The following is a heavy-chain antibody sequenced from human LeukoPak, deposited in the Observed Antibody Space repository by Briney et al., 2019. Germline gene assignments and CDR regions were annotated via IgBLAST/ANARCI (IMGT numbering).Heavy chain of an antibody. V-gene: IGHV3-23*01. J-gene: IGHJ4*02. CDR2: ISGSGGST. CDR1: GFTFSSYA. D-gene: IGHD5-12*01. Sequence: GGSLRLSCSASGFTFSSYAMSWVRQAPGKGLEWVSVISGSGGSTYYADSVKGRFTISRDNSKNTLYLQMNSLRAEDTAVYYCAKVKVPSGYGPTDYWGQGTLVTVSS. CDR3: AKVKVPSGYGPTDY.